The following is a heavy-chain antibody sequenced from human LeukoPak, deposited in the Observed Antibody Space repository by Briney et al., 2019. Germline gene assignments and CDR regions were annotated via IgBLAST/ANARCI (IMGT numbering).Heavy chain of an antibody. V-gene: IGHV1-2*02. CDR1: GYTFTGYY. CDR2: INPNSGGT. Sequence: ASVKVSCKASGYTFTGYYMHWVRQAPGQGLEWMGWINPNSGGTNYAQKFQGRVTMTRNTSISTAYMELSSLRSEDTAVYYCARGLKEQLGDYFDYWGQGTLVTVSS. D-gene: IGHD6-6*01. J-gene: IGHJ4*02. CDR3: ARGLKEQLGDYFDY.